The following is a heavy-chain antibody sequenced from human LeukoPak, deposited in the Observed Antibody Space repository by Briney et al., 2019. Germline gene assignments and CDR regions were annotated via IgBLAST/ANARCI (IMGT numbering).Heavy chain of an antibody. Sequence: NASETLSLTCAVYGGSFSTYYWGWIRQPPGKGLEWIGSIYHSGNTYYNPSLKSRVTISVDTSKNQFSLKLSSVTAADTAVYYCARAGYGDSDFDYWGQGTLVTVSS. D-gene: IGHD4-17*01. J-gene: IGHJ4*02. CDR3: ARAGYGDSDFDY. V-gene: IGHV4-38-2*01. CDR1: GGSFSTYY. CDR2: IYHSGNT.